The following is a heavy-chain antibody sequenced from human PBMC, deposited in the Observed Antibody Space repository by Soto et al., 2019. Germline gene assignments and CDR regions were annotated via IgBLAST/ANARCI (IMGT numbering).Heavy chain of an antibody. V-gene: IGHV3-30-3*01. J-gene: IGHJ6*02. CDR1: GFTFSSYA. CDR3: ARDRAGAQYGLDV. D-gene: IGHD1-26*01. Sequence: GGSLRLSCAASGFTFSSYAMHWVRQTPGKGLECVAVISYDGSDKYYADSVKGRFTISRDNAKNSLYLQMNSLRDEDTAVYYCARDRAGAQYGLDVWGQGTTVTVS. CDR2: ISYDGSDK.